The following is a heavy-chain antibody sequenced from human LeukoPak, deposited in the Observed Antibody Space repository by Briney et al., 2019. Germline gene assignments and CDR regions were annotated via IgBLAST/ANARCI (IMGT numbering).Heavy chain of an antibody. D-gene: IGHD5-18*01. J-gene: IGHJ6*03. CDR3: ARDQGEWGYTYGRRGGYYYYYYMDV. Sequence: PGGSLRLSCAASGFSFSSYNMNWVRQTPGKGLEWVSSITSSSTYTFYADSVKGRFTISRDNARNSLYLQMNSLRAEDTAVYYCARDQGEWGYTYGRRGGYYYYYYMDVWGKGTTVTVSS. CDR1: GFSFSSYN. CDR2: ITSSSTYT. V-gene: IGHV3-21*01.